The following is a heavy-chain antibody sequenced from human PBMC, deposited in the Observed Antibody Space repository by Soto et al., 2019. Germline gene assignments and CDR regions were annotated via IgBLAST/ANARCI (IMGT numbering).Heavy chain of an antibody. J-gene: IGHJ4*02. CDR2: ISAYNGNT. CDR1: GYTFTSYG. V-gene: IGHV1-18*01. CDR3: ARDLNLKTGRSRGDY. D-gene: IGHD4-17*01. Sequence: ASVKVSCKASGYTFTSYGISWVRQAPGQGLEWMGWISAYNGNTNYAQKLQGRVTMTTDTSTSTAYMELRSLRSDDTAVYYCARDLNLKTGRSRGDYWGQGTLVTVSS.